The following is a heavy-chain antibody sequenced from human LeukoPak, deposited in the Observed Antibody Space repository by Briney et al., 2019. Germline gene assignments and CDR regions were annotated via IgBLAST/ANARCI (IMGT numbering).Heavy chain of an antibody. CDR2: IYHSGST. CDR1: GYSISSGYY. V-gene: IGHV4-38-2*01. Sequence: SETLSLTCAVSGYSISSGYYWGWIRQPPGKGLEWIGSIYHSGSTYYNPSLKSRVTISVDTSKNQFSLKLSSVTAADTAVYYCAREHYYDEYYFDYWGQGTLVTVSS. CDR3: AREHYYDEYYFDY. D-gene: IGHD3-22*01. J-gene: IGHJ4*02.